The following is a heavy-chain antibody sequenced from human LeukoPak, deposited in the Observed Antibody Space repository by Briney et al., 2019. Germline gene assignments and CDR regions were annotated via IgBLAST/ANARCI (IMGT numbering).Heavy chain of an antibody. D-gene: IGHD3-22*01. Sequence: PSETLSLTCTVSGFSISSYYWSWIRQPPGKGLEWMGYIYYSGSTNYNPSLKSRVTISVDTSKNQFSLKLSYVTAADTALYYCARRDYDSSGYYHAFDIWGQGTMVTVSS. CDR2: IYYSGST. CDR3: ARRDYDSSGYYHAFDI. V-gene: IGHV4-59*08. CDR1: GFSISSYY. J-gene: IGHJ3*02.